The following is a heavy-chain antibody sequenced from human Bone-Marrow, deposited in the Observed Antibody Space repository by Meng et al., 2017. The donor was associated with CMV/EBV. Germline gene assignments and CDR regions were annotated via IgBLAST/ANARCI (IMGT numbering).Heavy chain of an antibody. CDR1: GFTVSSHW. J-gene: IGHJ4*02. V-gene: IGHV3-7*03. D-gene: IGHD3/OR15-3a*01. CDR3: ARDHKGLFDY. Sequence: LCCAASGFTVSSHWMAWVRQAPGKGREWVDNIKHDESEKYYVDSVKGRFTISRDNAENSLSLQMNSLRAEDTAVYYCARDHKGLFDYWGQGTLVTVS. CDR2: IKHDESEK.